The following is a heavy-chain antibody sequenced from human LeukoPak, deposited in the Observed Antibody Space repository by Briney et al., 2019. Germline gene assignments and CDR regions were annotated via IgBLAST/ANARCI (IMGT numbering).Heavy chain of an antibody. V-gene: IGHV3-30*18. CDR3: AKGTRYYYASGITHPGFDS. CDR2: MTYDGRKS. Sequence: GGSLKVSCTAADWTISTFRLNSIREDSGHEPDMQILMTYDGRKSYYADSVKVRFTISRDNSKNTLYLQMNSLRPEDTAVYYCAKGTRYYYASGITHPGFDSWDQVTLVTVSS. CDR1: DWTISTFR. J-gene: IGHJ4*02. D-gene: IGHD3-10*01.